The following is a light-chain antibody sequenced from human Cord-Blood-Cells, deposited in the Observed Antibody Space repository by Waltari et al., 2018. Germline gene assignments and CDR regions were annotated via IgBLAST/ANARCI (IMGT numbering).Light chain of an antibody. CDR3: QSYDSSNPHWV. Sequence: FMLTQPDSVSESPGKRVTISCTRSRGSFSSTYVQWYHHRPGSSPTTVIYEDNQSPSGVPDRFSGSIDSSSNSASLTISGLKTEDEADYYCQSYDSSNPHWVFGGGTKLTVL. CDR1: RGSFSSTY. CDR2: EDN. J-gene: IGLJ3*02. V-gene: IGLV6-57*01.